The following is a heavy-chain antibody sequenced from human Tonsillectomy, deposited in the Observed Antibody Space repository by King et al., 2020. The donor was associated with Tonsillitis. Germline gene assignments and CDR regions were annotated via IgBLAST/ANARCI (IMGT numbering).Heavy chain of an antibody. CDR1: GFTVSSNY. CDR3: ARVPTGYGYYFDS. V-gene: IGHV3-53*04. J-gene: IGHJ4*02. CDR2: IYSGGRT. D-gene: IGHD5-18*01. Sequence: VQLVESGGGLVQPGGSLRLSCAPSGFTVSSNYMTWVRQAPGKGLECVSVIYSGGRTYYADSVKGRFTISRHNSKNTLYLQMNSLRTEDTAVYYCARVPTGYGYYFDSWGQGTLVTVSS.